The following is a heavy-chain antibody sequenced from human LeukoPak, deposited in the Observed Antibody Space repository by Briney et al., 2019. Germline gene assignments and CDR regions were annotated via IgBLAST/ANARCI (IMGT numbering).Heavy chain of an antibody. CDR2: IYYSGST. CDR1: GGSISSGGYY. V-gene: IGHV4-31*03. CDR3: ARVRSWSGNYYYYYMDV. D-gene: IGHD3-3*01. J-gene: IGHJ6*03. Sequence: SQTLSLTCTVSGGSISSGGYYWSWIRQHPGKGLEWIGHIYYSGSTYYNPSLKSRFTISVDTSKNQFSLKLSSVTAADTAVYYCARVRSWSGNYYYYYMDVWGKGTTVTVSS.